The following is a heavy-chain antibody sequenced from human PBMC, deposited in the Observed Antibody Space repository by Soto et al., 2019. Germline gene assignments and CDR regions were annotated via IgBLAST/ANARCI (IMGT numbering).Heavy chain of an antibody. Sequence: SGGSLRLSCAASGFTLSSYSMDWVRQAPGKGLEWVSSISSGSGYIYYADSLKGRFTISRDNAKNSLYLEVNSLRAEDTAVYYCARDRTFVAEESDAFDIWGQGTMVTVSS. J-gene: IGHJ3*02. V-gene: IGHV3-21*01. CDR1: GFTLSSYS. CDR2: ISSGSGYI. D-gene: IGHD2-21*01. CDR3: ARDRTFVAEESDAFDI.